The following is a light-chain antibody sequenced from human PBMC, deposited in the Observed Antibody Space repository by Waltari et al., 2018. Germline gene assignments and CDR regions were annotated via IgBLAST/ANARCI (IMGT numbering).Light chain of an antibody. CDR1: QSISSN. Sequence: EIVMTQSPATLSVSPGERATLSCRASQSISSNLAWYQHKPGQPPRLLVYGASTRATGFPARFSGSGSGTEFTLTISSLQSEDFAVYYCQQYGSSPQVFGQGTRVDIK. CDR2: GAS. J-gene: IGKJ5*01. CDR3: QQYGSSPQV. V-gene: IGKV3-15*01.